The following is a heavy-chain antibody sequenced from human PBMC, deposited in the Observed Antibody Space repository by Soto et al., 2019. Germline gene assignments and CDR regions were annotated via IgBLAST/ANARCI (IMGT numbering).Heavy chain of an antibody. CDR3: ARLFPTRHGELWLWSFDY. CDR1: GGSISSGAYY. CDR2: IYYSGST. D-gene: IGHD3-16*01. Sequence: PFLTLSLSWTVSGGSISSGAYYWGWNRQHPGKGLEWIGYIYYSGSTNYNPSLKSRVTISVDTSKNQFSLKLSSVTAADTAVYYCARLFPTRHGELWLWSFDYWGQGTLVTVSS. V-gene: IGHV4-61*08. J-gene: IGHJ4*02.